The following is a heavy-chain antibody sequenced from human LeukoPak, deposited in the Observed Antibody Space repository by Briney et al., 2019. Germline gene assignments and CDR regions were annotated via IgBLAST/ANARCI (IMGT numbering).Heavy chain of an antibody. D-gene: IGHD1-26*01. CDR3: VREDRSCYYY. CDR1: GFPFSNYW. J-gene: IGHJ4*02. Sequence: GGSLRLSCAASGFPFSNYWMSWVRQAPGRRLGWVANIKQDGGEMFYADSVKGRFTISKDNAKNSLYLQMNSLRAADTAVYYCVREDRSCYYYWGQGAVVIVSS. CDR2: IKQDGGEM. V-gene: IGHV3-7*03.